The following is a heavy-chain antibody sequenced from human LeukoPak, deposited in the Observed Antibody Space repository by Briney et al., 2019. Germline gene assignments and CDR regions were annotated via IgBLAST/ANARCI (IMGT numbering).Heavy chain of an antibody. CDR3: ARVGMVTPNAFDI. J-gene: IGHJ3*02. V-gene: IGHV4-38-2*02. Sequence: SETLSLTRTVSGYSINSGYYWGWIRQPPGQGLEWIGSIYHSGSTYYNPSLKSRVTISVDTSKNQFSLKLSSVTAADTAVYYCARVGMVTPNAFDIWGQGTMVTVSS. D-gene: IGHD4-23*01. CDR2: IYHSGST. CDR1: GYSINSGYY.